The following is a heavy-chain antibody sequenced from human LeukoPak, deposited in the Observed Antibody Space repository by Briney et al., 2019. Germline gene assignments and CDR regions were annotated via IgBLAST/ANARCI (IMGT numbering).Heavy chain of an antibody. CDR2: IIPIFGTA. D-gene: IGHD3-22*01. J-gene: IGHJ4*02. CDR3: ASQQTSREWGRTMIVVVITGPFDY. Sequence: GSSVKVSCKASGGTFSSYAISWVRQAPGQGVEWMGGIIPIFGTANYAQKFQGRVTITTDESTSTAYMELSSLRSEDTAVYYCASQQTSREWGRTMIVVVITGPFDYWGQGTLVTVSS. CDR1: GGTFSSYA. V-gene: IGHV1-69*05.